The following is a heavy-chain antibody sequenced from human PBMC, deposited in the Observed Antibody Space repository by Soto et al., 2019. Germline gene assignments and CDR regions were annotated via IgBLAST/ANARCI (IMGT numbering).Heavy chain of an antibody. CDR1: GFTFSSYG. D-gene: IGHD6-6*01. CDR2: ISYDGSNK. J-gene: IGHJ4*02. CDR3: AKDKVRIAARSHFDY. V-gene: IGHV3-30*18. Sequence: QVQLVESGGGVVQPGRSLRLSCAASGFTFSSYGMHWVRQAPGKGLEWVAVISYDGSNKYYADSVKGRFTISRDNSKNTLYLQMNSLRAEDTAVYYCAKDKVRIAARSHFDYWGQGTLVTVSS.